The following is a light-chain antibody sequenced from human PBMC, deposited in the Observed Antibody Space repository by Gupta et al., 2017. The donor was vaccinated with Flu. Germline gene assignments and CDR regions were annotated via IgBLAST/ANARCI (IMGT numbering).Light chain of an antibody. Sequence: EIVMTQSPDTLSASPGERATLSCRASQSVSTKLRWYQQRRGQAPRLLIYDASTRATGIPARFSGSGSGTEFTLTISSLQSEDFAVYYCHQDNYCPITFGQGTRVDIK. CDR2: DAS. CDR3: HQDNYCPIT. J-gene: IGKJ5*01. V-gene: IGKV3-15*01. CDR1: QSVSTK.